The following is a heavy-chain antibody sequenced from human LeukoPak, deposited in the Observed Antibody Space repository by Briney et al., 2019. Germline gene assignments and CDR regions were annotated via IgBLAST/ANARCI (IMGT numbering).Heavy chain of an antibody. V-gene: IGHV3-23*01. CDR1: GFTFSSYW. Sequence: GGSLRLSCAASGFTFSSYWMHWVRQAPGKGLEWVSSTSSSGDSTHSADSVKGRFTLSRDNSKNTLYLQMNSLRPEDTAIYYCAILNRVEWELGEGGQGTLVIVSS. D-gene: IGHD1-26*01. CDR2: TSSSGDST. CDR3: AILNRVEWELGE. J-gene: IGHJ4*02.